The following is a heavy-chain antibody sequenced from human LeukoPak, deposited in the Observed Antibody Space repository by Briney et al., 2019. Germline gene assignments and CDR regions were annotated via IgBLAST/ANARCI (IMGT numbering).Heavy chain of an antibody. CDR2: MNPNSGNT. J-gene: IGHJ5*02. CDR1: GYTFTSYD. Sequence: GASVKVSCKASGYTFTSYDINWVRQATGQGLEWMGWMNPNSGNTGYAQKFQGRVTMTRNTSISTAYMELSSLRSEDTAVYYCARGRIAAAGTLPRNWFDPWGQGTLVIVSS. V-gene: IGHV1-8*01. CDR3: ARGRIAAAGTLPRNWFDP. D-gene: IGHD6-13*01.